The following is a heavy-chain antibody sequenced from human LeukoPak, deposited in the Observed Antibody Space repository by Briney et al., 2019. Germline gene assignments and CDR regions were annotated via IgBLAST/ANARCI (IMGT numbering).Heavy chain of an antibody. Sequence: GGSLRLSCAASGFTVTSNYMTWVRRAPGKGLECVSVIYSGGTTYYADPVKGRFTVSKDNSKNIFYLQMNSLRAEDTAVYFCARVTQRDWFGDPSGEYYFDSWGQGTLVTVSS. V-gene: IGHV3-66*01. CDR3: ARVTQRDWFGDPSGEYYFDS. CDR1: GFTVTSNY. J-gene: IGHJ4*02. CDR2: IYSGGTT. D-gene: IGHD3-10*01.